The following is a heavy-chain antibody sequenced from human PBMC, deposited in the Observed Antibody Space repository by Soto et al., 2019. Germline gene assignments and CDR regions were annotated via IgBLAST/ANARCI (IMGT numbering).Heavy chain of an antibody. Sequence: QVQLQESGPGLVKPSETLSLTCTVSGGSISSYYWSWSRQPPGKGLEWIGYIYYSGSTNYNPSLKSRVTISVDTSKNQFSLKLSSVTAADTAVYYCARDTNGDAFDIWGQGTMVTVSS. CDR3: ARDTNGDAFDI. CDR1: GGSISSYY. D-gene: IGHD2-8*01. CDR2: IYYSGST. V-gene: IGHV4-59*01. J-gene: IGHJ3*02.